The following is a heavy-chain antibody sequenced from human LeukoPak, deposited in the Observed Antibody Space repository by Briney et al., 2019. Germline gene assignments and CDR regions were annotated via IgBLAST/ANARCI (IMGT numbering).Heavy chain of an antibody. CDR1: GFTFSSYA. CDR2: ISGSGGST. CDR3: ARDDRTGWYFDL. V-gene: IGHV3-23*01. J-gene: IGHJ2*01. Sequence: RGSLRLSCAASGFTFSSYAMSWVRQAPGKGLEWVSAISGSGGSTYYADSVKGRFTISRDNSKNTLYLQMNSLRAEDTAVYYCARDDRTGWYFDLWGRGTLVTVSS. D-gene: IGHD1-14*01.